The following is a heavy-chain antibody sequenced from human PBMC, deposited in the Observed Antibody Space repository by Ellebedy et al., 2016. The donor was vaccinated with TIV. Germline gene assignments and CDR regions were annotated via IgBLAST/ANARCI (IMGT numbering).Heavy chain of an antibody. D-gene: IGHD3-22*01. CDR1: GYTFTGYY. Sequence: AASVKVSCKASGYTFTGYYIHWVRQAPGQGLEWVAWINPNSGDTAYAQNLQGRVTVTGDTSISTAYMELSGLISDDTAVYYCVRDLTNYGSSSYWGQGTLVTVSS. V-gene: IGHV1-2*02. J-gene: IGHJ4*02. CDR3: VRDLTNYGSSSY. CDR2: INPNSGDT.